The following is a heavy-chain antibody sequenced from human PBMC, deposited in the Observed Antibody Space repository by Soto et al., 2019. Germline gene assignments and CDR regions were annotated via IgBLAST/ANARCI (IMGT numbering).Heavy chain of an antibody. CDR2: VSGNGDSP. CDR1: GFTFSNYA. D-gene: IGHD2-2*01. CDR3: AKGYRYCSSITCWGSYYYYMDV. Sequence: GGSLRLSCAGSGFTFSNYAMSWVRQAPGKGLEWVSGVSGNGDSPYYAESVKGRFTVSRDNSKNTLYLEMSSLRVEDTAIYYCAKGYRYCSSITCWGSYYYYMDVWGKGTTVTVSS. V-gene: IGHV3-23*01. J-gene: IGHJ6*03.